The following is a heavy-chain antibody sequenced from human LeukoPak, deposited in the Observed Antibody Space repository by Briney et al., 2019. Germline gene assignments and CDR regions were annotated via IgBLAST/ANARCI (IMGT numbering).Heavy chain of an antibody. CDR3: ATDAYYYGSGSYLDY. D-gene: IGHD3-10*01. CDR1: GYTLTELS. Sequence: ASVKVSCKVSGYTLTELSMHWVRQAPGKGLEWMGGFDPEDGETIYAQKFQGRVTMTEGTSTDTAYMELSSLRSEDTAVYYCATDAYYYGSGSYLDYWGQGTLVTVSS. V-gene: IGHV1-24*01. CDR2: FDPEDGET. J-gene: IGHJ4*02.